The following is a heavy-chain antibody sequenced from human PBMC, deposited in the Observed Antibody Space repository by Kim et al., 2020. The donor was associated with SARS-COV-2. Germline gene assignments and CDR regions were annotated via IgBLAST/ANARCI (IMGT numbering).Heavy chain of an antibody. V-gene: IGHV4-34*01. J-gene: IGHJ4*02. CDR2: INHSGST. D-gene: IGHD5-18*01. CDR3: ARGPLGIRRPLDY. Sequence: SETLSLTCAVYGGSFSGYYWSWIRQPPGKGLEWIGEINHSGSTNYNPSLKSRVTISVDTSKNQFSLKLSPVTAADTAVYYCARGPLGIRRPLDYWGQGTLVTVSS. CDR1: GGSFSGYY.